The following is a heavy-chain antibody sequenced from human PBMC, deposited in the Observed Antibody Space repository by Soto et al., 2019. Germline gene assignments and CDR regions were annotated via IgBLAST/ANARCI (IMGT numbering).Heavy chain of an antibody. CDR2: INHSGST. V-gene: IGHV4-34*01. CDR1: GGSFSGYY. CDR3: ARGVVVVVAATRDTSRQFDY. Sequence: SETLSLTCAVYGGSFSGYYWSWIRQPPGKGLEWIGEINHSGSTNYNPSLKSRVTISVDTSKNQFSLKLSSVTAADTAVYYCARGVVVVVAATRDTSRQFDYWGQGTLVTVSS. J-gene: IGHJ4*02. D-gene: IGHD2-15*01.